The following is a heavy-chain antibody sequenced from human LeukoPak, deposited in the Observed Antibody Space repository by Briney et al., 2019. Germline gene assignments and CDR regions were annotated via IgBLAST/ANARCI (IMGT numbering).Heavy chain of an antibody. V-gene: IGHV4-38-2*02. J-gene: IGHJ4*02. CDR1: GYFISSGYF. CDR2: INHSGST. CDR3: AKSNGYGLIDY. D-gene: IGHD5-12*01. Sequence: SETLSLTCTVSGYFISSGYFWGWIRQPPGKGLEWIGEINHSGSTNYNPSLKSRVTISVDKSKNQFSLKLSSVTAADTAMYYCAKSNGYGLIDYWGQGTLVTVSS.